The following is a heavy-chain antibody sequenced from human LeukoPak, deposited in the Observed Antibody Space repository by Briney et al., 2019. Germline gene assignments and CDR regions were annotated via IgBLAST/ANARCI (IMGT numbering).Heavy chain of an antibody. CDR2: INAGNGNT. D-gene: IGHD2-2*01. Sequence: GASVKVSFKASGFTFTSYAMHWVRQAPGQRLEWVGWINAGNGNTKYSQKFPGRVTITRDTSASTAYMELSSLRSEDTAVYYCARDPGYCSSTSCRRVWFDPWGQGTLVTVSS. V-gene: IGHV1-3*01. J-gene: IGHJ5*02. CDR3: ARDPGYCSSTSCRRVWFDP. CDR1: GFTFTSYA.